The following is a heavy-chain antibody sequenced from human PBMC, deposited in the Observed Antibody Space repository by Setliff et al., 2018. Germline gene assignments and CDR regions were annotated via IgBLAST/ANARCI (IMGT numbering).Heavy chain of an antibody. CDR1: GFTFSAAW. V-gene: IGHV3-15*01. Sequence: GGSLRLSCAASGFTFSAAWMTWLRLGPGKGLEWVALIKGPGATDYSAYVKDRVTISRYNSKNILYLQMNNLKSEDTAVYYCAAYFPGGAFPFDYLGQGTMVTVSS. J-gene: IGHJ4*02. CDR3: AAYFPGGAFPFDY. CDR2: IKGPGAT. D-gene: IGHD2-8*02.